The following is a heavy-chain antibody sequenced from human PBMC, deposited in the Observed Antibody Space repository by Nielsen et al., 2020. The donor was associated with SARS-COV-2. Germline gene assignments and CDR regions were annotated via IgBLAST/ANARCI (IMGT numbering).Heavy chain of an antibody. CDR3: ARRQYYDSSGYPY. V-gene: IGHV5-51*01. CDR1: GYSFTNYW. J-gene: IGHJ4*02. CDR2: IFPSDSET. Sequence: GESLKISCKASGYSFTNYWIGWVRQMPGKGLERMGIIFPSDSETRYSPSFQGQVTISADKSISTAYLQWSSLKASDTAMYYCARRQYYDSSGYPYWGQGTLVTVSS. D-gene: IGHD3-22*01.